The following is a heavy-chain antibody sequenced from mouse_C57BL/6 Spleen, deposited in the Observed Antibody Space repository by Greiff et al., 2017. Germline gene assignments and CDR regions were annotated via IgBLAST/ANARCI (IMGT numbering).Heavy chain of an antibody. D-gene: IGHD2-5*01. CDR3: ARGVLGHSNWAY. CDR2: IHPNSGST. Sequence: QVQLQQSGAELVKPGASVKLSCKASGYTFTSYWMHWVKQRPGQGLEWIGMIHPNSGSTNYNEKFKSKATLTVDKSSSTAYMQLSSLTSEDAAVYYCARGVLGHSNWAYWGQGTLVTVSA. CDR1: GYTFTSYW. J-gene: IGHJ3*01. V-gene: IGHV1-64*01.